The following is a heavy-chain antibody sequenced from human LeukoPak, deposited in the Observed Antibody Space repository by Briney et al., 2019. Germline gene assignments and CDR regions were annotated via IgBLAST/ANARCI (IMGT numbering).Heavy chain of an antibody. CDR1: GGSFSGYY. CDR3: ARAGTNLGDYDY. Sequence: SETLSLTCAVYGGSFSGYYWAWIRQSPEKGLEWIASMFHSGSTYYNPSLKSRVTTSADTSKNEFSLKLSSVTAADTAVYYCARAGTNLGDYDYWGQGTLVTVSS. CDR2: MFHSGST. V-gene: IGHV4-38-2*01. J-gene: IGHJ4*02. D-gene: IGHD4-17*01.